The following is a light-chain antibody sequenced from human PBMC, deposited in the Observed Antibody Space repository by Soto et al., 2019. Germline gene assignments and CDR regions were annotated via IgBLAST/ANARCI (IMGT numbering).Light chain of an antibody. J-gene: IGKJ1*01. Sequence: DIQMTQSPSTLSASVGDRVTITCRASQSISSWLAWFQQKPGKAPKLLIYKASTLKSGVPSRFSGSGSGTEFTLTISSLQPDDFATDYCQHYNSYSEAFGQGTMV. CDR1: QSISSW. V-gene: IGKV1-5*03. CDR3: QHYNSYSEA. CDR2: KAS.